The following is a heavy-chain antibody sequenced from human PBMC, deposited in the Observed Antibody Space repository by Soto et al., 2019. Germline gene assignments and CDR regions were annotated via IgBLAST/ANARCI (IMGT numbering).Heavy chain of an antibody. D-gene: IGHD6-13*01. CDR1: GRSISSYY. J-gene: IGHJ6*02. CDR2: IYYSGST. CDR3: ARVRGPRAYSSSWYVYSYSDMDA. V-gene: IGHV4-59*01. Sequence: LRETLSLTCTASGRSISSYYGSWIRQPPGKGLGWIGYIYYSGSTNYNPSHKSRVTISVDTSKNQFSLKLSSVTAADTAVYYCARVRGPRAYSSSWYVYSYSDMDAWGQGTTVTVSS.